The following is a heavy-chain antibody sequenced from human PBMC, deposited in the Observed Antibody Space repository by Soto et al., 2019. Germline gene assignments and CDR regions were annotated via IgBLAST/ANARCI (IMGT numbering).Heavy chain of an antibody. Sequence: GSLSLSCAASGFTFSSYAMSWVRQAPGKGLEWVSAISGSGGSTYYADSVKGRFTISRDNSKNTLYLQMNSLRAEDTAVYYCAKLPSKYYYGMDVWGQGTTVTVSS. J-gene: IGHJ6*02. CDR2: ISGSGGST. V-gene: IGHV3-23*01. CDR3: AKLPSKYYYGMDV. CDR1: GFTFSSYA.